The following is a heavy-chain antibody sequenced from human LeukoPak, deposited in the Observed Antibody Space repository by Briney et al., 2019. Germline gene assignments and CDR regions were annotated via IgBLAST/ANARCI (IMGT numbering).Heavy chain of an antibody. CDR1: GFTFSSYG. J-gene: IGHJ3*01. CDR3: AKDSGTYRDFNV. Sequence: GGSLRLSCAASGFTFSSYGMHWVRQAPGKGLEWVAFIRYDGSNKYYADSVKGRFTISRDNSKNTLYLEMRSLKADDTAVYYCAKDSGTYRDFNVWGQGTLVTVSS. CDR2: IRYDGSNK. D-gene: IGHD1-26*01. V-gene: IGHV3-30*02.